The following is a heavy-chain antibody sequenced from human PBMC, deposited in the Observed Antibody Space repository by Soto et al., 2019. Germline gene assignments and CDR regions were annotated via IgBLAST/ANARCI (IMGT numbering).Heavy chain of an antibody. J-gene: IGHJ5*02. Sequence: QVQLVQSGAEVKKPGASVKVSCKASGYTFTGYYMHWVRQAPGQGLEWMGWINPNSGGTNYAQKFQGRVTMTRDTSISTAYMELSRLRSADTAVYYCARAGYSGSYRSWFDPWGQGTLVTVSS. V-gene: IGHV1-2*02. CDR3: ARAGYSGSYRSWFDP. CDR2: INPNSGGT. D-gene: IGHD1-26*01. CDR1: GYTFTGYY.